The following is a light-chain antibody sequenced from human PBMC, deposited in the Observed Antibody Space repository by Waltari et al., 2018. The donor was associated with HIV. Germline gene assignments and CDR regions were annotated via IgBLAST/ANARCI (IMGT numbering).Light chain of an antibody. Sequence: EVVMTQSPATLSVSPGETATLSCRASQSVSSDLAWYQQRPGQAPRLLIYGASTRATGIPARFSGSGSETEFTLTISSLQSEDFAVYYCQQYNNRPPITFGQGTRLEIK. CDR2: GAS. CDR1: QSVSSD. J-gene: IGKJ5*01. V-gene: IGKV3-15*01. CDR3: QQYNNRPPIT.